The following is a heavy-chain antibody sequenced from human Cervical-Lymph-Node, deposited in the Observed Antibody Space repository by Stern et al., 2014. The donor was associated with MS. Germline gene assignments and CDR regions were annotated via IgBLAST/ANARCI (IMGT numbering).Heavy chain of an antibody. Sequence: VHLVESGGGVVQPGRSLRLSCAASGFTFNYYGMDWVRQAPGKGLEWVAVMWYDGSNKYYADSVKGRFTISRDNSKNTLYLQMNSLRAEDTAVYYCARERWSSGWYFDYWGQGTLVTVSS. CDR2: MWYDGSNK. D-gene: IGHD6-19*01. J-gene: IGHJ4*02. CDR1: GFTFNYYG. CDR3: ARERWSSGWYFDY. V-gene: IGHV3-33*01.